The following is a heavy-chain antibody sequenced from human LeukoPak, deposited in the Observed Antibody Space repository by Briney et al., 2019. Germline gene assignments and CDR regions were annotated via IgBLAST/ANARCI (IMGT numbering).Heavy chain of an antibody. CDR2: ISGDGGTI. CDR1: GFTFDDNA. V-gene: IGHV3-43*02. D-gene: IGHD3-10*01. Sequence: GGSLRLSCAASGFTFDDNAMHWVRQAPGKGLEWVSLISGDGGTIYYADSVKGRFTISRDNSKNFLYLQMNSLRTEDTALYYCAKDQFGSGSYSLGGMDVWGQGTTVTVSS. J-gene: IGHJ6*02. CDR3: AKDQFGSGSYSLGGMDV.